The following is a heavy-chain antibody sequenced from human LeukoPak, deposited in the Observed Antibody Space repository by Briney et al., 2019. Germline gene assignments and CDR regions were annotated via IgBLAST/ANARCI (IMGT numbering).Heavy chain of an antibody. J-gene: IGHJ4*02. Sequence: SVKVSCKASGGTFSSYAISWVRQAPGQGLEWMGGIIPIFGTANYAQEFQGRVTISADESTNTAYMELSSLRSEDTAVYYCASALAASNYYDRSGYNWWGQGTLVTVSS. CDR3: ASALAASNYYDRSGYNW. D-gene: IGHD3-22*01. CDR2: IIPIFGTA. V-gene: IGHV1-69*13. CDR1: GGTFSSYA.